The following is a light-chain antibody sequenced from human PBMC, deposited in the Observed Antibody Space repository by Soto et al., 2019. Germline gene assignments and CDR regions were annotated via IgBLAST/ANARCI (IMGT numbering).Light chain of an antibody. V-gene: IGLV2-14*01. J-gene: IGLJ1*01. CDR3: SSFTGGSTSYV. CDR1: SXDVGAYDF. Sequence: QSVLTQPASVSGSPGQSIAISCTGTSXDVGAYDFVSWHQQHPGKAPKLMIYDVSRRPSGVSDRFSGSKSGNTASLIISGLQAEDEADYYCSSFTGGSTSYVFGTGTKVTVL. CDR2: DVS.